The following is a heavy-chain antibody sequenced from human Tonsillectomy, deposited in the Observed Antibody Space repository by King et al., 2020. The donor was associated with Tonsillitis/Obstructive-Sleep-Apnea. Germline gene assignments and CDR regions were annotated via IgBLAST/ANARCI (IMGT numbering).Heavy chain of an antibody. D-gene: IGHD1-14*01. J-gene: IGHJ4*02. Sequence: QLVQSGAEVKTPGASVKVSCKAPGYTFTRYYIHWVRQARGQGLEWMGIINPSSGVTTYAQKFQGRVSMTTDTSASTVYLHLSSLRSEDTAVYYCARDDTVGRYIDSWGQGTLVTVSS. CDR1: GYTFTRYY. CDR3: ARDDTVGRYIDS. CDR2: INPSSGVT. V-gene: IGHV1-46*01.